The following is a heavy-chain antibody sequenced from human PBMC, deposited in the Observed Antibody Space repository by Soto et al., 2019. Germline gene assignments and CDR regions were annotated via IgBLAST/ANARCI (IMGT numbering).Heavy chain of an antibody. Sequence: SETLSLTCTVSGGSISSGDYYWSCIRQPPGKGLEWIGYIYYSGSTYYNPSLKSRVTVSLDTSKNQFSLNLNSVTAADTAVYYCARGPSGDKVDYWGQGTLVTVSS. J-gene: IGHJ4*02. V-gene: IGHV4-30-4*01. D-gene: IGHD1-26*01. CDR1: GGSISSGDYY. CDR3: ARGPSGDKVDY. CDR2: IYYSGST.